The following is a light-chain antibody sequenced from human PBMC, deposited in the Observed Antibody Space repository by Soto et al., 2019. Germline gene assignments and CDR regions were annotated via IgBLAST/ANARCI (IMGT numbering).Light chain of an antibody. J-gene: IGKJ1*01. CDR1: QSISSY. CDR2: AAS. Sequence: DIQMTQSPSSLSASVGDRVTITCRASQSISSYLYWYQQKPGKAPTLLIYAASSLQSGVPSRFSGSGSGTDFTLNISSQQPEDFATYYCQQSYSTPPTFGQGTKVEIK. CDR3: QQSYSTPPT. V-gene: IGKV1-39*01.